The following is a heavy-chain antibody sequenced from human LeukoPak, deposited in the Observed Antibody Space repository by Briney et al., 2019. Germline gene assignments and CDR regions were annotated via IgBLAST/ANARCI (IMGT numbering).Heavy chain of an antibody. Sequence: SETLSLTCTDSGGSISRSNYYWAWIRQPPGKGLEWIGSIFYSGSTYHNPSLKSRVTISVDTSKNQFSLELSSVTAADTAVYYCARPKSSGWWPFDYWGQGTLVTVSS. CDR3: ARPKSSGWWPFDY. D-gene: IGHD6-19*01. J-gene: IGHJ4*02. CDR2: IFYSGST. V-gene: IGHV4-39*01. CDR1: GGSISRSNYY.